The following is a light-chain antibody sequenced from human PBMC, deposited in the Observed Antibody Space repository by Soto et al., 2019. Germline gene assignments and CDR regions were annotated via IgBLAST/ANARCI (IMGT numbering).Light chain of an antibody. V-gene: IGKV3D-15*01. CDR3: QHYNNWPPWT. J-gene: IGKJ1*01. CDR1: QSVSSY. CDR2: AVS. Sequence: EIVMTQSPATLSVSPGEGATLSCRASQSVSSYLAWYQQKPGQAPRLLIYAVSSRASTTPHRFSGSGSGKDFTLTISSLQSEDFAVYYCQHYNNWPPWTFGQGTKVDIK.